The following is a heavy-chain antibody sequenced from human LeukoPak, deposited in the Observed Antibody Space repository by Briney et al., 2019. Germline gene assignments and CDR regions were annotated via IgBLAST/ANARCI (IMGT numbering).Heavy chain of an antibody. Sequence: ASVKVSCKASGYTFTSYGISWVRRAPGQGLEWMGWISAYNGNTNYAQKLQGRVTMTTDTSTSTAYMELRSLRSDDTVVYYCARWRGYCSGGSCPGFDYWGQGTLVTVCS. CDR1: GYTFTSYG. CDR3: ARWRGYCSGGSCPGFDY. J-gene: IGHJ4*01. CDR2: ISAYNGNT. V-gene: IGHV1-18*01. D-gene: IGHD2-15*01.